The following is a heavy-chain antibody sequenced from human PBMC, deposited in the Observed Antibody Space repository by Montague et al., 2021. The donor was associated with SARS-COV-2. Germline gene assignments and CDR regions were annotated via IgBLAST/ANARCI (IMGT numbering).Heavy chain of an antibody. D-gene: IGHD3-22*01. CDR1: GGSISSGGYY. V-gene: IGHV4-31*03. J-gene: IGHJ3*02. CDR3: ARVQGITMIVVVIGAFDM. CDR2: IYYSGST. Sequence: TLSLTCTVSGGSISSGGYYWSWIRQHPGKGLEWIGYIYYSGSTYYNPSLKSRVTISVGTSKNQFSLKLSSVTAADTAVYYCARVQGITMIVVVIGAFDMWGQGTMVTVSS.